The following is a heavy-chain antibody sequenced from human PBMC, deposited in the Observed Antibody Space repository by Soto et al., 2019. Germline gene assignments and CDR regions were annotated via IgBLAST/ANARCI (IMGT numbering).Heavy chain of an antibody. CDR1: GGSVSSGGYY. V-gene: IGHV4-31*03. Sequence: TLSLTFTVSGGSVSSGGYYWAWIRQHPGKGLEWIGYIYYSGSTYYNPSLKSRLIISIDTSKNQFSLRLSSVTAADTAVYYCERERCSTSCPMDVWGQGARVTVSS. CDR3: ERERCSTSCPMDV. J-gene: IGHJ6*02. D-gene: IGHD2-2*01. CDR2: IYYSGST.